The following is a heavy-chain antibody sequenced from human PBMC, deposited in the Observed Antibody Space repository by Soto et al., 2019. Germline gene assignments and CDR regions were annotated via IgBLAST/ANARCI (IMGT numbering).Heavy chain of an antibody. CDR3: ARDVYYRGMNGFDYYSGMDV. Sequence: EVQLVESGGGLVQPGGSLSLSCAASGFTISTYEMHWVRQATGKGLEWVSGIGTGGDTYYAGSVKGRFIISRENAENSLYLEMDSLRAGDTAVYYCARDVYYRGMNGFDYYSGMDVWGQGTTVTVSS. CDR2: IGTGGDT. V-gene: IGHV3-13*01. CDR1: GFTISTYE. D-gene: IGHD1-26*01. J-gene: IGHJ6*02.